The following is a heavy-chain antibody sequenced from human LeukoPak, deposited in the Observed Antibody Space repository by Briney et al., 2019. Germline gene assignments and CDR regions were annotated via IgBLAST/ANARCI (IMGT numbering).Heavy chain of an antibody. Sequence: GRSLRLSCAASGFTFSSYAMHWVRQAPGKGLEWVAVISYDGSNKYYADSVKGRFTISRDNSKNTLYLQMNSLRAEDTAVYYCARPPIEYSSSSYMDVWGKGTTVTVSS. CDR2: ISYDGSNK. CDR3: ARPPIEYSSSSYMDV. D-gene: IGHD6-6*01. V-gene: IGHV3-30-3*01. J-gene: IGHJ6*03. CDR1: GFTFSSYA.